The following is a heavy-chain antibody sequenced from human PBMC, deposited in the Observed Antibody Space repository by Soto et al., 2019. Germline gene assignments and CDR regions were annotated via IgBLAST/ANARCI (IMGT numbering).Heavy chain of an antibody. D-gene: IGHD5-12*01. V-gene: IGHV3-73*02. J-gene: IGHJ3*02. CDR1: GFAFSDSA. CDR3: TRHKEVAGDAFDI. CDR2: IRNKAKSYAT. Sequence: EVQLVESGGGLVQPGGSLKLACAASGFAFSDSAVNWVRQASGKGLEWVGRIRNKAKSYATAYIASVKGRFIISRDDSKNTAYLQMNSLKTEDTAVYYCTRHKEVAGDAFDIWGQGTMVTVSS.